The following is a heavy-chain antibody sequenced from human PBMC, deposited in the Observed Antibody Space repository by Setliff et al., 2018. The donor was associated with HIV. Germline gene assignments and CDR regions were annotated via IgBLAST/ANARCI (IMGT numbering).Heavy chain of an antibody. J-gene: IGHJ2*01. CDR1: GESLSGGY. CDR3: ARGPTPGIWYRGTFRYWYFDV. D-gene: IGHD6-13*01. V-gene: IGHV4-34*01. CDR2: IYHSGTT. Sequence: SETLSLTCAVYGESLSGGYWTWIRQPPGKGLEWIGEIYHSGTTNYNPSLKSRVTMLLHTSTNQFSLELNSIIAADTAVYYCARGPTPGIWYRGTFRYWYFDVWGRGTLVTVSS.